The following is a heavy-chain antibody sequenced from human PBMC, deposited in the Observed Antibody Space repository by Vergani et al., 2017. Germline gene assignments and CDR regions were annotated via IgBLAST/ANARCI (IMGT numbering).Heavy chain of an antibody. CDR1: GFTFSSYG. CDR2: ISYDGSNK. Sequence: VQLLESGGGLVQPGGSLRLSCAASGFTFSSYGMHWVRQAPGKGLEWVAVISYDGSNKYYADSVKGRFTISRDNSKNTLYLQMNSLRAEDTAVYYCAKDQKVGATTLDYWGQGTLVTVSS. V-gene: IGHV3-30*18. CDR3: AKDQKVGATTLDY. D-gene: IGHD1-26*01. J-gene: IGHJ4*02.